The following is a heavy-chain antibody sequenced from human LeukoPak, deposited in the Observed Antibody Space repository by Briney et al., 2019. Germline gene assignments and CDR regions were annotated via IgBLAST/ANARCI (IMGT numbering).Heavy chain of an antibody. V-gene: IGHV4-4*09. J-gene: IGHJ6*02. CDR2: IYFTGST. CDR3: ARAGLACSSTSCYPDYYYYYGMDV. CDR1: GGSMTHSY. Sequence: TASETLSLTCTVSGGSMTHSYWGWIRQPPGKGLEWLGHIYFTGSTNSNPSLKSRVTISLDTSKNQLSLRLTSVTATDTAVYYCARAGLACSSTSCYPDYYYYYGMDVWGQGTTVTVSS. D-gene: IGHD2-2*01.